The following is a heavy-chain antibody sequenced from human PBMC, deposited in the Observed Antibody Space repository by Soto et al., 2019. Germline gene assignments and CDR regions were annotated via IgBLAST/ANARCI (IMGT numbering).Heavy chain of an antibody. CDR1: NGSFSGYY. J-gene: IGHJ2*01. CDR2: IAHSGST. CDR3: ARGLTREEPWYFGL. D-gene: IGHD2-2*01. Sequence: QAQLQQWGAGLLKPSETLSLTCAVSNGSFSGYYGSWIRQPPGKGLEWIGEIAHSGSTNYSPSLKSRVTMSVDTSKNQFSLKLTSVTAAATAVYYCARGLTREEPWYFGLWGRGSLVTVSS. V-gene: IGHV4-34*01.